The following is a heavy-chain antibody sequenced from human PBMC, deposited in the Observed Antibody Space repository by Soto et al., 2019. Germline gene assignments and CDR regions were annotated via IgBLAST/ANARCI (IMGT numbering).Heavy chain of an antibody. J-gene: IGHJ6*02. Sequence: PGESLKISCKGSGYSFTSYWISWVRQMPGKGLEWMGRIDPSDSYTNYSPSFQGHVTISADKSISTAYLQWSSLKASDTAMYYCARQGGEWLRSYYYYYGMDVWGQGTTVTVSS. D-gene: IGHD5-12*01. CDR2: IDPSDSYT. CDR1: GYSFTSYW. CDR3: ARQGGEWLRSYYYYYGMDV. V-gene: IGHV5-10-1*01.